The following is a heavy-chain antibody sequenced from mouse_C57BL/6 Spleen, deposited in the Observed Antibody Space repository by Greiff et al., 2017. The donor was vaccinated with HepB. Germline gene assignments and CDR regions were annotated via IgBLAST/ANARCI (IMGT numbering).Heavy chain of an antibody. V-gene: IGHV1-82*01. J-gene: IGHJ1*03. CDR2: IYPGDGDT. Sequence: VKLVESGPELVKPGASVKISCKASGYAFSSSWMNWVKQRPGKGLEWIGRIYPGDGDTNYNGKFKGKATLTADKSSSTAYMQLSSLTSEDSAVYFCARERGYWYFDVWGTGTTVTVSS. CDR3: ARERGYWYFDV. CDR1: GYAFSSSW.